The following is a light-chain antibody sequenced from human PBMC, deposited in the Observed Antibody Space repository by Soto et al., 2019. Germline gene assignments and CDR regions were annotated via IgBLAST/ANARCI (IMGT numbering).Light chain of an antibody. CDR2: GSS. V-gene: IGKV3-15*01. CDR3: QQYDNWPPCT. J-gene: IGKJ1*01. Sequence: EIVMTQSQATLSVSPGERATLSCRASQSVSSNVAWYQQKPGQAPRLLIYGSSTRATGIPARFSGSGSGTEFTLTISSLQSEDFAVYYCQQYDNWPPCTFGQGTKVEIK. CDR1: QSVSSN.